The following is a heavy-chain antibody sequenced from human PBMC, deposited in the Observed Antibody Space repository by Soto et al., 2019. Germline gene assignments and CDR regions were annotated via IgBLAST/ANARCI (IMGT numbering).Heavy chain of an antibody. Sequence: QVQLVQSGAEVKKPGASVKVSRKASGYTFTSYAMHWVRQAPGQRLEWMGWINAGNGNTKYSQKFQGRVTITRDTSASTAYMELSSLRSEDTAVYYCARGYCSSTSCYLIDYWGQGTLVTVSS. V-gene: IGHV1-3*01. CDR1: GYTFTSYA. CDR3: ARGYCSSTSCYLIDY. CDR2: INAGNGNT. D-gene: IGHD2-2*01. J-gene: IGHJ4*02.